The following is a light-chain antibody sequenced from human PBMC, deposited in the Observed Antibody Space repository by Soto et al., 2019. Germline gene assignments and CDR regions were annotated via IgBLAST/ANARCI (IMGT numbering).Light chain of an antibody. CDR1: QSVSSN. J-gene: IGKJ1*01. V-gene: IGKV3-15*01. Sequence: EIVMTQSPATLSVSPGERATLSCRASQSVSSNLAWYQQKRGQAPRLLIFGASTRATGIPARFSGSGSGTECTLTISSLQSEDFAVYYCQHYNNWPPWTFGQGTKVEIK. CDR2: GAS. CDR3: QHYNNWPPWT.